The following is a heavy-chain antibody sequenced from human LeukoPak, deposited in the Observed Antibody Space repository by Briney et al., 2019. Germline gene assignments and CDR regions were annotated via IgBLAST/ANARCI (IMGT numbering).Heavy chain of an antibody. D-gene: IGHD6-19*01. J-gene: IGHJ4*02. CDR2: ISGGGYI. Sequence: PGGSLRLSCATSGFSFSTYSMAWVRQAPGRGLERVSVISGGGYIVYADSVKGRFTISRDNSENTVYLQMNSLRAEDTAIYYCARERDRGTDVADHFDHWGQGTLVTVSS. CDR1: GFSFSTYS. CDR3: ARERDRGTDVADHFDH. V-gene: IGHV3-23*01.